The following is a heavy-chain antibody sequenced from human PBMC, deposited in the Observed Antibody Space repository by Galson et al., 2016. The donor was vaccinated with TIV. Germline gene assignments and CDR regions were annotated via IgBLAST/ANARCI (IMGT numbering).Heavy chain of an antibody. CDR2: IYYSGST. D-gene: IGHD1-26*01. CDR1: GGSISNAGYF. Sequence: TLSLTCNVSGGSISNAGYFWSWIRLHPGKGLEWIGNIYYSGSTYYNPSLKSRVTMSVDKSQNQFSLNLRSVTAADTAAYYCARWADSGSYYDYFQHWGQGTLVTVSS. J-gene: IGHJ1*01. V-gene: IGHV4-31*03. CDR3: ARWADSGSYYDYFQH.